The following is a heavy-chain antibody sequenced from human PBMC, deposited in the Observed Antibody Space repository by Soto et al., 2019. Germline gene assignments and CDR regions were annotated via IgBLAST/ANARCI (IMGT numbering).Heavy chain of an antibody. CDR1: GGSISSGGYS. CDR3: ASLPAYSSSWLPDY. V-gene: IGHV4-30-2*01. CDR2: IYHSGST. Sequence: QLQLQESGSGLVKPSQTLSLTCAVSGGSISSGGYSWSWIRQPPGKGLEWIGYIYHSGSTYYNPSLKSRVTISVDRSKNQFSLKVSSVTAADTAVYYCASLPAYSSSWLPDYWGQGTLVTVSS. D-gene: IGHD6-13*01. J-gene: IGHJ4*02.